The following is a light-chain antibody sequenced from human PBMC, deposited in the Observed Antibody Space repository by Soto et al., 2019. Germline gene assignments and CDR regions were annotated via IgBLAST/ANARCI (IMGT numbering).Light chain of an antibody. CDR2: GAS. CDR3: HQYSNGRWT. V-gene: IGKV3-15*01. J-gene: IGKJ1*01. Sequence: IVMTQSPATLSVSPGERITLSCRASQSVSSYLAWYQQKPGQAPRLLIYGASTRATDIPARFSGSGSGTEFTLTICSLQSEDFAIYYCHQYSNGRWTFGQGTRVEIK. CDR1: QSVSSY.